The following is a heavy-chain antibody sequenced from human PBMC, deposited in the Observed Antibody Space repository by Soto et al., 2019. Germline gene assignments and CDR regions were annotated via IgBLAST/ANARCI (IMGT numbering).Heavy chain of an antibody. CDR1: GGSISSSSYY. D-gene: IGHD6-6*01. Sequence: KPSETLSPTCTVSGGSISSSSYYWGWIRQPPGKGLEWIGSIYYSGSTYYNPSLKSRVTISVDTSKNQFSLKLSSVTAADTAVYYCARHGSSSSFDYWGQGTLVTVSS. CDR3: ARHGSSSSFDY. CDR2: IYYSGST. V-gene: IGHV4-39*01. J-gene: IGHJ4*02.